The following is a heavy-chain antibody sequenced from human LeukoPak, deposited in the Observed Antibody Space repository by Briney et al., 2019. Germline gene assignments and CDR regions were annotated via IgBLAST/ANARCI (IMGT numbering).Heavy chain of an antibody. Sequence: GRSLRLSCAASGFTFDDYAMHWVRQAPGKGLEWVSGISWNSGSIGYADSVKGRFTISRDNAKNSLYLQMNSLRVEDMALYYCAKDTSTYYYDSSGFDYWGQGTLATVSS. CDR1: GFTFDDYA. V-gene: IGHV3-9*03. J-gene: IGHJ4*02. CDR3: AKDTSTYYYDSSGFDY. D-gene: IGHD3-22*01. CDR2: ISWNSGSI.